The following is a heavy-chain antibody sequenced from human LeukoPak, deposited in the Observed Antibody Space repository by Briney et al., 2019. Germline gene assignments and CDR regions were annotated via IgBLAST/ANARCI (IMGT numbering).Heavy chain of an antibody. D-gene: IGHD6-13*01. CDR2: IYYSGST. Sequence: SETLSLTCTVSGGSVSSGSYHWNWIRQPPGQGLEWIGYIYYSGSTNHTPSRKSRVTISVDTSKNQFSLKLSSVTAADTAVYYCARVLAAAGWFDPWGQGTLVTVSS. CDR3: ARVLAAAGWFDP. CDR1: GGSVSSGSYH. J-gene: IGHJ5*02. V-gene: IGHV4-61*01.